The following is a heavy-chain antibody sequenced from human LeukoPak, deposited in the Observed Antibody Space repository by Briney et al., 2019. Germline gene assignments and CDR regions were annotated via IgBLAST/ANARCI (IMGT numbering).Heavy chain of an antibody. Sequence: SETLSLTCTVSGGSISDYYWNWMLQPPGKGLEWIGYIYYSGRTNYNPSLKSRVSISVDTSKNQFSLKLSSVTAADTAVYYCARDFRGSVDAFDIWGQGTMVAVSS. J-gene: IGHJ3*02. V-gene: IGHV4-59*01. CDR2: IYYSGRT. CDR3: ARDFRGSVDAFDI. CDR1: GGSISDYY.